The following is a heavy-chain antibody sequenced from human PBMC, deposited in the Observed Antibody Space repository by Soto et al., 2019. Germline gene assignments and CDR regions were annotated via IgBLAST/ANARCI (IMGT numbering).Heavy chain of an antibody. D-gene: IGHD6-13*01. CDR2: INHSGST. V-gene: IGHV4-34*01. Sequence: SETLSLTCAVYGGSFSGYYWSWIRQPPGKGLEWIGEINHSGSTNYNPSLKSRVTISVDTSKNQFSLTLSSVTAADTAVYYCARLLAAAGTDSNDYWGQGTLVTVSS. J-gene: IGHJ4*02. CDR3: ARLLAAAGTDSNDY. CDR1: GGSFSGYY.